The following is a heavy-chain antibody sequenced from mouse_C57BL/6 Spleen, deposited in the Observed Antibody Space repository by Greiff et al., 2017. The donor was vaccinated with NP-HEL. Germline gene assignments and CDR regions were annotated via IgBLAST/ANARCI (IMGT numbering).Heavy chain of an antibody. CDR1: GYTFTSYW. V-gene: IGHV1-64*01. CDR3: ARDLWTTVVATDWYFDV. CDR2: IHPNSGST. Sequence: VQLQQSGAELVKPGASVKLSCKASGYTFTSYWMHWVKQRPGQGLEWIGMIHPNSGSTNYNEKFKSKATLTVDKSSSTAYMQLSSLTSEDSAVYYCARDLWTTVVATDWYFDVWGTGTTVTVSS. J-gene: IGHJ1*03. D-gene: IGHD1-1*01.